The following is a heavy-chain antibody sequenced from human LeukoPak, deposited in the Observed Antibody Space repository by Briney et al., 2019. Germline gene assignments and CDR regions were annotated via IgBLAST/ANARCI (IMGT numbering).Heavy chain of an antibody. V-gene: IGHV3-74*01. CDR1: GFTFSSYW. CDR2: INSDGSST. J-gene: IGHJ4*02. D-gene: IGHD3-22*01. Sequence: PGGSLRLSCAASGFTFSSYWMHWVRQAPGKGLVWVSRINSDGSSTSYADSVKGRFTISRDNAKNTLYLQMNSLRAEDTAVYYCAREDYYEYYFDYWGQGTLVTVSS. CDR3: AREDYYEYYFDY.